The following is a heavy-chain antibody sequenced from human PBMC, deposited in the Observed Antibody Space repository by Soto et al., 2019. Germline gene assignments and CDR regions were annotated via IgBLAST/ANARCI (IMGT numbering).Heavy chain of an antibody. CDR1: VFTFTTYW. V-gene: IGHV3-74*01. CDR3: TRGPRASSTGTGAH. D-gene: IGHD1-1*01. J-gene: IGHJ4*02. Sequence: QAGWSLRLSCASSVFTFTTYWMHWVRQVPGKGLVWVSRINGDGSSTTYADSVKGRFTISRDNAKNTLYLQMNSLRAEDTAVYYCTRGPRASSTGTGAHWGQGTLVTVSS. CDR2: INGDGSST.